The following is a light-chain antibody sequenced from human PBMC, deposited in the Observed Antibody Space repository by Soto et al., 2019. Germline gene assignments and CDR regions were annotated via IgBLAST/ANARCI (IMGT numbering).Light chain of an antibody. V-gene: IGKV1-39*01. CDR2: AAS. CDR3: QQSYSTPLT. Sequence: DIQMTQSTSSLSASVGDRVTITCRASQSISSYLNWYQQKPGKAPKLLIYAASSLHSGVPSRFSGSGSGTDFTLPISSLQPEDFATYYCQQSYSTPLTFGGGTKVEIK. CDR1: QSISSY. J-gene: IGKJ4*01.